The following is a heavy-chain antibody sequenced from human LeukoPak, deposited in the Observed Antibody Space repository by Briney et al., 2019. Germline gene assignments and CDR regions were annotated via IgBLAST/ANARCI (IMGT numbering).Heavy chain of an antibody. CDR2: IIPILDIA. CDR3: ATVPVMLYGSEGYAFDI. D-gene: IGHD3-10*01. CDR1: GGTFSSYG. Sequence: SVKVSCKASGGTFSSYGITWVRQAPGQGLEWMGRIIPILDIANYAQKFQGRVAITADKSTSTAYMELSSLRSEDTAVYYCATVPVMLYGSEGYAFDIWGQGTMVTVSS. V-gene: IGHV1-69*04. J-gene: IGHJ3*02.